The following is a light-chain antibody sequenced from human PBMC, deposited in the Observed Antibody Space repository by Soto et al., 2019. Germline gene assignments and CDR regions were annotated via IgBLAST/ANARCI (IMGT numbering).Light chain of an antibody. J-gene: IGKJ1*01. CDR3: QQYNNWPRT. Sequence: EIVMTQSPATLSVSPGERATLSCRASQSVSSNLAWYQQKPGQAPRLLIYGASTRATGIPARFSGSGSGTEFTPTISSLQSEDFAVYYCQQYNNWPRTVGQGTKVEIK. V-gene: IGKV3-15*01. CDR2: GAS. CDR1: QSVSSN.